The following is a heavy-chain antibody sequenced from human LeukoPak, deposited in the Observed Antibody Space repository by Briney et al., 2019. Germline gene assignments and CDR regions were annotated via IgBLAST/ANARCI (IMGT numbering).Heavy chain of an antibody. CDR1: GGSISSYY. CDR3: ARSGSYRSTFDY. Sequence: PSETLSLTCTVSGGSISSYYWSWIRQPPGKGLGWIGYIYYSGSTNYNPSLKSRVTISVDTSKNQFSLKLSSVTAADTAVYYCARSGSYRSTFDYWGQGTLVTVSS. J-gene: IGHJ4*02. D-gene: IGHD1-26*01. CDR2: IYYSGST. V-gene: IGHV4-59*01.